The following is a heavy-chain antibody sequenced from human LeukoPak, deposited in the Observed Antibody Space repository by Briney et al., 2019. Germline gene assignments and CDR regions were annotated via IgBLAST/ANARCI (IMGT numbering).Heavy chain of an antibody. J-gene: IGHJ4*02. V-gene: IGHV3-11*01. CDR2: ISSRGSTI. D-gene: IGHD3-10*01. Sequence: GGSLRLSCAPSGFTFSDYYMSWIRQAPGKGLEWISYISSRGSTIYYADSVRGRFTISRDNAKNSLYLQMNSLRAEDTAVYYCAKVTYGSGTYGAFDYWGQGTLVTVSS. CDR1: GFTFSDYY. CDR3: AKVTYGSGTYGAFDY.